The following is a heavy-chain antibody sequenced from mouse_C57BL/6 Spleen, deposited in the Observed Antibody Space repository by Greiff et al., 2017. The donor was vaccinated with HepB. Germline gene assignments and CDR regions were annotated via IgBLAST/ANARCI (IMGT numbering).Heavy chain of an antibody. Sequence: EVMLVESGEGLVKPGGSLKLSCAASGFTFSSYAMSWVRQTPEKRLEWVAYISSGGDYIYYADTVKGRFTISRDNARNTLYLQMSSLKSEDTAMYYCTRVIYDGYYFDYWGQGTTLTVSS. CDR1: GFTFSSYA. V-gene: IGHV5-9-1*02. CDR3: TRVIYDGYYFDY. J-gene: IGHJ2*01. CDR2: ISSGGDYI. D-gene: IGHD2-3*01.